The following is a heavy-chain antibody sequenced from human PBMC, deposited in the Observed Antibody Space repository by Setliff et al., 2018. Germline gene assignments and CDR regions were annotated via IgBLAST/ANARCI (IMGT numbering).Heavy chain of an antibody. D-gene: IGHD3-10*01. CDR2: TYYNGDT. CDR3: ARHVGIQGRGYNYYYYYMDV. Sequence: PSETLSLTCTVSGGSLRDSAIFWGWIRQPPGKGLEWIGSTYYNGDTYYNPSLKSRVTMSVDTSRNQFSLKLSSVTAADTALYYCARHVGIQGRGYNYYYYYMDVWGKGTTVTVS. J-gene: IGHJ6*03. CDR1: GGSLRDSAIF. V-gene: IGHV4-39*01.